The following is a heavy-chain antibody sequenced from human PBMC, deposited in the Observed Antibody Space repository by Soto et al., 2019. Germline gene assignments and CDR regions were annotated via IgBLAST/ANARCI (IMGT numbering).Heavy chain of an antibody. CDR1: GGTFSSYA. V-gene: IGHV1-69*13. CDR2: IIPIFGTA. D-gene: IGHD5-12*01. Sequence: ASVKVSCKASGGTFSSYAISWVRQAPGQGPEWMGGIIPIFGTANYAQKFQGRITITADESTSTAYMELSSLRSEDTAVYYCARFSHRGLGYYYGMDVWGQGTTVTV. CDR3: ARFSHRGLGYYYGMDV. J-gene: IGHJ6*02.